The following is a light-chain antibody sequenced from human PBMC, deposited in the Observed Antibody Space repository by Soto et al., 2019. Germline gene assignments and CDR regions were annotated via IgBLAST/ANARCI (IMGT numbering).Light chain of an antibody. CDR2: EVS. CDR1: SSDVGNYYY. Sequence: QSVLTQPPSASGSPGQSVTISCTGTSSDVGNYYYVSWYQQHPGKAPKLMIYEVSKRPSGVPDRFSGSKSGNTASLTVSGLQAEDDADYYCSSYAGSNNFVLFGGGTKLTVL. CDR3: SSYAGSNNFVL. J-gene: IGLJ2*01. V-gene: IGLV2-8*01.